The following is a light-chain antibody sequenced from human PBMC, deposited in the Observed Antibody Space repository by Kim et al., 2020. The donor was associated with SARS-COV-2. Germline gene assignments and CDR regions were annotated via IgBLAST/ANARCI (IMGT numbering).Light chain of an antibody. J-gene: IGLJ2*01. V-gene: IGLV7-43*01. CDR1: TGAVTSIYY. Sequence: PGGTVTLTCASSTGAVTSIYYPNWFQQKPGEPPRTLISSTTNKHSWTPARFSGSLLGGKAALTLSGAQPEDEADYYCLLYYGGTVVFGGVTQLTVL. CDR2: STT. CDR3: LLYYGGTVV.